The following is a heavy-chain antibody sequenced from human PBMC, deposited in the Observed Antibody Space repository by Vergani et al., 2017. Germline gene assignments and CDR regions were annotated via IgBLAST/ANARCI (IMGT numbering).Heavy chain of an antibody. J-gene: IGHJ3*02. CDR3: AHRLSRYSSGWYGDAFDI. CDR2: IYWDDDK. Sequence: QITLKESGPTLVKPTQTLTLTCTFSGFSLSTSGVGVGWIRQPPGKALEWLALIYWDDDKRYSPSLKSRLTITKDTSKNQVVLTMTNMDPVDTATYYCAHRLSRYSSGWYGDAFDIWGQGTMVTVSS. V-gene: IGHV2-5*02. D-gene: IGHD6-19*01. CDR1: GFSLSTSGVG.